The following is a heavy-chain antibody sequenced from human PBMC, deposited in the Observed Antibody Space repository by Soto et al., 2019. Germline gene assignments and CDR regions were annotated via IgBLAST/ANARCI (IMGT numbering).Heavy chain of an antibody. CDR2: TYSIGSA. D-gene: IGHD4-17*01. CDR1: GGSISGSY. J-gene: IGHJ6*02. CDR3: ASLFTVTTDDYFGMDV. V-gene: IGHV4-4*07. Sequence: VQLRESGPGLVKPSETLSLSCTVSGGSISGSYWSWVRQPAGKGLEWIGRTYSIGSANYNPSLNSRRTMALDTSKNQFSLKLRSVTAADTAIYYCASLFTVTTDDYFGMDVWGQGTTVTVSS.